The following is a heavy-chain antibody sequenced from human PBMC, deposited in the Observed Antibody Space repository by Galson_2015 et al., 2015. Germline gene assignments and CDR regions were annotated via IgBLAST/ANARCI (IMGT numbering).Heavy chain of an antibody. CDR3: ARDWGGITGARFDY. Sequence: SLRLSCAASRFTFGSAWMSWVRQAPGKGLEWVANINTDGSEKYYVDSVKGRFTMSRDNAKNSLYLQMNSLRAEDTAVYYCARDWGGITGARFDYWGQGTPVTVSS. J-gene: IGHJ4*02. CDR1: RFTFGSAW. CDR2: INTDGSEK. V-gene: IGHV3-7*01. D-gene: IGHD1/OR15-1a*01.